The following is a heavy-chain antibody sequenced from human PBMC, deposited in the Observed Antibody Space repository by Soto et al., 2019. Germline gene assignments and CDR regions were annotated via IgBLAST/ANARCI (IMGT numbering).Heavy chain of an antibody. Sequence: QVQLVESGGGVVQPGRSLRLSCAASGFTFSSYGMHWVRQAPGKGLEWVAVISYDGSNKYYADSVKGRFTISRDNSKNTLYLQMNSLRAEDTAVYYCAKVGYGDHLFDYWGQGTLFTVSS. CDR1: GFTFSSYG. CDR2: ISYDGSNK. J-gene: IGHJ4*02. V-gene: IGHV3-30*18. D-gene: IGHD4-17*01. CDR3: AKVGYGDHLFDY.